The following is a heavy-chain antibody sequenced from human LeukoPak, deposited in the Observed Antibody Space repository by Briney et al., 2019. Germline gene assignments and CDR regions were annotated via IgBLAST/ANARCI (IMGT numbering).Heavy chain of an antibody. CDR2: IYYSGST. V-gene: IGHV4-39*01. D-gene: IGHD6-13*01. CDR1: GGSISGSSYY. J-gene: IGHJ4*02. CDR3: ARSYSSSWYAFDY. Sequence: PSETLSLTCTVSGGSISGSSYYWGWIRQPPGKGLEWIGSIYYSGSTYYNPSLKSRVTISVDASKNQFSLKLNSVTAADTAVYYCARSYSSSWYAFDYRGQGTLVTVSS.